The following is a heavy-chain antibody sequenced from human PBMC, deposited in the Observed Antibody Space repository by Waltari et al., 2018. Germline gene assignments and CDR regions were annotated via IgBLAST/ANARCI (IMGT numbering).Heavy chain of an antibody. CDR1: GGSISSSSYY. Sequence: QLQLQESGPGLVKPSETLSLTCTVSGGSISSSSYYWGWIRQPPGKGLEWIGSIYYSGSTYYNPSLKSRVTISVDTSKNQFSLKLSSVTAADTAVYYCARLSPERKFDPWGQGTLVTVSS. V-gene: IGHV4-39*01. D-gene: IGHD1-26*01. CDR2: IYYSGST. CDR3: ARLSPERKFDP. J-gene: IGHJ5*02.